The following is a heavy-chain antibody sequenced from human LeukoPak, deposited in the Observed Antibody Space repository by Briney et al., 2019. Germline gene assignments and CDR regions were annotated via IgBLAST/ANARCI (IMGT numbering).Heavy chain of an antibody. V-gene: IGHV4-38-2*01. D-gene: IGHD3-22*01. CDR3: ARLDTMIVVA. CDR2: IYHSGST. J-gene: IGHJ5*02. Sequence: PSETLSLTCAVSGYSISSGYYWGWIRQPPGKGLEWIGSIYHSGSTYYNPSLKSRVTISVDTSKNQFSLKLSSVTAADTAVYYCARLDTMIVVAWGQGTLVTVYS. CDR1: GYSISSGYY.